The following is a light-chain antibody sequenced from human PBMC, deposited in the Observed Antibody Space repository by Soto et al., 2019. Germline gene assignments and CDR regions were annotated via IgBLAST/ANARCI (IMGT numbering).Light chain of an antibody. V-gene: IGLV2-14*01. CDR1: SSDIGTYNY. CDR2: EVR. CDR3: SSYTSSRFVV. Sequence: QSALTQPASVSGSPGKSITISCTGTSSDIGTYNYVSWYQQHPGKAPKLIIFEVRNRPSGASNRFSGSKSGNTASLTISGLQPEDEADYHCSSYTSSRFVVFGGGTKLTVL. J-gene: IGLJ2*01.